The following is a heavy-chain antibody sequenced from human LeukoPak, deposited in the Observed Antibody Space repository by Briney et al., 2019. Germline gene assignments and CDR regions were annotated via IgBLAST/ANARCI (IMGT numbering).Heavy chain of an antibody. CDR3: ARCGAGCCSSTSCYGWFDP. CDR2: ISSSSSYI. D-gene: IGHD2-2*01. Sequence: GGSLRLSCAASGFTFSSYSMNWVRQAPGKGLEWVSSISSSSSYIYYADSVKGRFTISRDNAKNSLYLQMNSLRAEDTAVYYCARCGAGCCSSTSCYGWFDPWGQGTLVTVSS. J-gene: IGHJ5*02. V-gene: IGHV3-21*01. CDR1: GFTFSSYS.